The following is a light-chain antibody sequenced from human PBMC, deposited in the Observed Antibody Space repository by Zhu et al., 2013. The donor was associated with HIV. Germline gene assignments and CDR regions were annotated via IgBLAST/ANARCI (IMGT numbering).Light chain of an antibody. CDR1: QSFSSSY. CDR2: GSS. CDR3: QRFGSSVTWT. V-gene: IGKV3-20*01. Sequence: EIVLTQSPGTLSLSPGERATLSCRASQSFSSSYIAWYHQKPGQPPRLLLYGSSSRAPGIPERFSGSGSGTDFTLTITGLEPEDFGMYFCQRFGSSVTWTFGQGTKLEIK. J-gene: IGKJ1*01.